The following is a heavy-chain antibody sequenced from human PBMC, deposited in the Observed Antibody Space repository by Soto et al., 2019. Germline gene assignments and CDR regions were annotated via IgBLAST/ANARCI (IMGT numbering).Heavy chain of an antibody. Sequence: LSLTCTVSGGSISSSSYYWGWIRQPPGKGLEWIGSIYYSGSTYYNPSLKSRVTISVDTSKNQFSLKLSSVTAADTAVYYCASSTTQLETFDYWGQGTLVTVSS. V-gene: IGHV4-39*01. CDR3: ASSTTQLETFDY. CDR1: GGSISSSSYY. CDR2: IYYSGST. D-gene: IGHD1-1*01. J-gene: IGHJ4*02.